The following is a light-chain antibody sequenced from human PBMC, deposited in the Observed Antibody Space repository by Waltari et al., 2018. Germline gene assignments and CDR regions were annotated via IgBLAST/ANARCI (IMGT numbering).Light chain of an antibody. CDR3: SSYAGSSKGV. CDR1: SSDVGNYKR. V-gene: IGLV2-23*02. J-gene: IGLJ2*01. CDR2: AVS. Sequence: QSALTQPASVSAPPEQSITISCTGTSSDVGNYKRVSWYQQHPGKAPKLMIYAVSKRPSGVSDRFSGSKSGDMASLTISGLQPEDEAEYFCSSYAGSSKGVFGGGTKVTVL.